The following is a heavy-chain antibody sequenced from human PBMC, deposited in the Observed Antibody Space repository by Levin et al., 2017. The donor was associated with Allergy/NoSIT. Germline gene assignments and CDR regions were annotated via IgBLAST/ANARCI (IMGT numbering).Heavy chain of an antibody. D-gene: IGHD6-13*01. CDR2: IRTKTYGETT. CDR3: TRVIESVGTDHPTCYDYSGLDV. Sequence: GGSLRLSCTASGFTFGDSGMSWFRQAPGKGLEWVGFIRTKTYGETTEYAASVKGRFTISRDNSKSVAYLQMNSLKTEDTAVYFCTRVIESVGTDHPTCYDYSGLDVWGQGTTVTVSS. CDR1: GFTFGDSG. J-gene: IGHJ6*02. V-gene: IGHV3-49*03.